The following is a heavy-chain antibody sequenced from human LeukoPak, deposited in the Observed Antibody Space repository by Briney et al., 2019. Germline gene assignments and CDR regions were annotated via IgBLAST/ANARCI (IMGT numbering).Heavy chain of an antibody. CDR1: GFTFSSYS. Sequence: GGSLRLSCAASGFTFSSYSMNWVRQAPGKGLEWVSYISSSSSTIYYADSVKGRFTISRDNAKNSLYLQMNSLRAEDTAVYYCARVRDGAYYYYMDVWGKGTTVTVSS. D-gene: IGHD2-21*01. CDR2: ISSSSSTI. V-gene: IGHV3-48*04. J-gene: IGHJ6*03. CDR3: ARVRDGAYYYYMDV.